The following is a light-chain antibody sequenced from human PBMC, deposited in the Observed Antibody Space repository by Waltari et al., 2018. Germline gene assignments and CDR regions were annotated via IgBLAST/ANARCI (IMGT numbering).Light chain of an antibody. Sequence: QSVLTQPPSVSATPGQSVTISCSGSSSTFATYYISWYQQLPGTAPKLLIYDNTNRPSEIPDRFSGSKSATSATLDITGLQTGDEADYYCATWDKNLAVWVFGGGTKLAVL. V-gene: IGLV1-51*01. CDR2: DNT. J-gene: IGLJ3*02. CDR1: SSTFATYY. CDR3: ATWDKNLAVWV.